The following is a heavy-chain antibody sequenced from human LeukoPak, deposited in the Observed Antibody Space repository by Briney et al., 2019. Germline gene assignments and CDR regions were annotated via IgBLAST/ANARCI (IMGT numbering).Heavy chain of an antibody. CDR3: ASFFPPAYNWFDP. V-gene: IGHV3-21*01. J-gene: IGHJ5*02. CDR1: GFTFSSYS. Sequence: GGSLRLSCAASGFTFSSYSMNWVRQAPGKGLEWVSSISSSSSYIYYADSVKGRFTISRDNAKNSLYLQMNSLRAEDTAVYYCASFFPPAYNWFDPWGQGTLVTVSS. CDR2: ISSSSSYI.